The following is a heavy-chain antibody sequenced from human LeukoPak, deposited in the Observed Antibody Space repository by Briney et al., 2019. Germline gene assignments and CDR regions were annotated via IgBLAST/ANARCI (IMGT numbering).Heavy chain of an antibody. CDR1: GYTFTKYY. CDR2: INANTGDT. J-gene: IGHJ4*02. Sequence: EASVKVSCKTSGYTFTKYYMHWVRQAPGQGLEWMGWINANTGDTFYARKFQGRVTLTRDTSITTTYMDLSGLTSDDTAIYYCVRENWYYDYWGQGTLVTVSS. D-gene: IGHD1-7*01. V-gene: IGHV1-2*02. CDR3: VRENWYYDY.